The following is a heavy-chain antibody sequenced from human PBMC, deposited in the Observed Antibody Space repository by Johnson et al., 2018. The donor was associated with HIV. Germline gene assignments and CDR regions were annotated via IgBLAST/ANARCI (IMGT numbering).Heavy chain of an antibody. Sequence: QEQLVESGGGVVQPGGSLRLSCEVSGFTFSNYGMHWVRQAPGKGLEWVAFIRYDGSNKYYADSVKGRFTISRDNSKNTLYLQMNSLRAEDTAVYYCAKDPYTSAGNPFDIWGQGTRVTVS. J-gene: IGHJ3*02. D-gene: IGHD3-10*01. CDR2: IRYDGSNK. CDR1: GFTFSNYG. CDR3: AKDPYTSAGNPFDI. V-gene: IGHV3-30*02.